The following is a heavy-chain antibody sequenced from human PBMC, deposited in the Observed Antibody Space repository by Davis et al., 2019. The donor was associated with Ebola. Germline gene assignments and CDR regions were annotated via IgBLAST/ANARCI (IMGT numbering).Heavy chain of an antibody. J-gene: IGHJ4*01. D-gene: IGHD2-15*01. V-gene: IGHV5-51*01. CDR1: GYNFPNYW. CDR3: ARRESYWSDTTCYPGLVEF. Sequence: GESLKISCKASGYNFPNYWIGWVRQKPGKGLEWLAIIWPDDSDTRYNPSFQGQVTISADNSINTAYLQWNRLQPPDTAMDYCARRESYWSDTTCYPGLVEFWGQGTLVNGS. CDR2: IWPDDSDT.